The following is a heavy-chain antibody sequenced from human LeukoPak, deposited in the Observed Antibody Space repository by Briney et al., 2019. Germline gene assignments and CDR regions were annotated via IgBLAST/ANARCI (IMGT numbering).Heavy chain of an antibody. D-gene: IGHD6-13*01. V-gene: IGHV3-30*02. CDR3: ARGRGSWYGVYFDY. CDR2: IRYDGSNK. CDR1: GFTFSSYG. J-gene: IGHJ4*02. Sequence: GGSLRLSCAAPGFTFSSYGMHWVRQAPGKGLEWVAFIRYDGSNKYYADSVKGRFTISRDNSKNTLSLQMNSLRTDDTAVYYCARGRGSWYGVYFDYWGQGTLVTVSS.